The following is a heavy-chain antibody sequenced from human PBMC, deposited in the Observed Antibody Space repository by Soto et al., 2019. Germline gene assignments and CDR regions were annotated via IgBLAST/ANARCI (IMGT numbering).Heavy chain of an antibody. Sequence: QMQLVESGGGVVQPGRSLRLSCAASGFTISNYGMHWVRQAPGKGLEWVAVISYDGTITYYADSVKGRFTISRDNSKNTLYLQMNSLRTEDTAVYYCATTRVGPCSSSICFSGIFDGMDVWGQGTTVTVSS. CDR2: ISYDGTIT. CDR1: GFTISNYG. CDR3: ATTRVGPCSSSICFSGIFDGMDV. J-gene: IGHJ6*02. D-gene: IGHD2-2*01. V-gene: IGHV3-30-3*01.